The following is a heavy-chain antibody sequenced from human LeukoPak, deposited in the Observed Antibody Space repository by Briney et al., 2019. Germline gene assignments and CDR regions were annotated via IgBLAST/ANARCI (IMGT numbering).Heavy chain of an antibody. D-gene: IGHD3-22*01. CDR1: GFGFSDSY. Sequence: PGGSLRLSCVVSGFGFSDSYMTWIRQTPGKGLEWLAYISGSGSDIYYADSVKGRFTISRDNAKKSLYLQMNSLRPDGTALYYCSTDPRLLLYWGHGTLVTVSS. CDR3: STDPRLLLY. CDR2: ISGSGSDI. J-gene: IGHJ4*01. V-gene: IGHV3-11*01.